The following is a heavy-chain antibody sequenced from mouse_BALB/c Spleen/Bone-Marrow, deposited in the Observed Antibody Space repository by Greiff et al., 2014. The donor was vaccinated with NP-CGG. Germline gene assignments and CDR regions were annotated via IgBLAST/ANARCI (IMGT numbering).Heavy chain of an antibody. V-gene: IGHV2-9*02. Sequence: QVQLKESGPGLVAPSQSLSITCTVSGSSLTSYGVHWVRQPPGKGLEWLGLIWAGGSTNYNSALMSRLSISKDNSKSQVFLKMNSLQTDDTAMYYCARKDYGSRGGYFDVWGAGTTVTVSS. CDR2: IWAGGST. CDR3: ARKDYGSRGGYFDV. D-gene: IGHD1-1*01. CDR1: GSSLTSYG. J-gene: IGHJ1*01.